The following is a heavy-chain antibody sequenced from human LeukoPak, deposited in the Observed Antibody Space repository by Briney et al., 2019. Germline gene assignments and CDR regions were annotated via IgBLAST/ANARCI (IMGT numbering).Heavy chain of an antibody. V-gene: IGHV3-48*04. Sequence: GGSLRLSCAASAFTFSGYGMNWVRQAPGKGLEGVSYISSSGSTIYYADSVKGRFTISRDNAKNSLYLQMNSLRAKDTAVYYCARESAGGRNYYYDSSGLDYWGQGTLVTVSS. J-gene: IGHJ4*02. CDR3: ARESAGGRNYYYDSSGLDY. D-gene: IGHD3-22*01. CDR1: AFTFSGYG. CDR2: ISSSGSTI.